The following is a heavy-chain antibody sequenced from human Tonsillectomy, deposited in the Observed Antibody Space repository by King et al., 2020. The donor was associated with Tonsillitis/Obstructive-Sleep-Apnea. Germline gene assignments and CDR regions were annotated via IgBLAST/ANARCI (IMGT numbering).Heavy chain of an antibody. CDR3: ARDNIFDC. J-gene: IGHJ4*02. CDR2: IKYDGREK. Sequence: VQLVESGGGLVQPGGSLRLSCAASGFTFRSYWMTWVRQAPGKGLEWVANIKYDGREKYYVDSVRGRFTIFRDNAKSSLYLQMNSLRAEDTAVYYCARDNIFDCWGQGTLVTVSS. CDR1: GFTFRSYW. V-gene: IGHV3-7*04.